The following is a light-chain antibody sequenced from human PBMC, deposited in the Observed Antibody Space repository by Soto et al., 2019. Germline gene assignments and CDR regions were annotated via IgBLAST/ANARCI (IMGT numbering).Light chain of an antibody. V-gene: IGLV2-14*01. CDR3: SSYTSSGTRV. J-gene: IGLJ1*01. CDR2: EVT. Sequence: QSVLTQPASVSGSPGQSITISCTGTSSDVGGYNSVSWYQQHPGKAPKLVIYEVTDRPSGISNRFSGSKSGNTASLTISGLQAVDEADYYCSSYTSSGTRVFGTGTKVTVL. CDR1: SSDVGGYNS.